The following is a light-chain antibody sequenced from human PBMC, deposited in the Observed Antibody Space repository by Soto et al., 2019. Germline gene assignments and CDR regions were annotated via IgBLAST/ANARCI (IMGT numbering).Light chain of an antibody. J-gene: IGKJ5*01. CDR3: QQYNNWPPPIT. Sequence: PGERATLSCWASETVATNLAWYQQKPGQAPRLLISGASTRAAGISDRFRGSGSGTEFTLTISSLQSEDFAVYYCQQYNNWPPPITFGQGTRREI. V-gene: IGKV3-15*01. CDR2: GAS. CDR1: ETVATN.